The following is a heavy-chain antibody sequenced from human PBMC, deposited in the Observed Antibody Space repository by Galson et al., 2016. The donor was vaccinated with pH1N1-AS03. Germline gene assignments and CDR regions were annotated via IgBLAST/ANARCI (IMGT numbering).Heavy chain of an antibody. CDR2: VSNDGNNK. D-gene: IGHD2/OR15-2a*01. Sequence: SLRLSCAASGFPFSNSGMHWVRQAPGKGLEWMAAVSNDGNNKWYADSVKGRFTISRDNSKNTLYLQVNSVRAEDTAVYYCARDALLSLPGGIDFWGQGTLVTVSS. V-gene: IGHV3-30*19. CDR1: GFPFSNSG. J-gene: IGHJ4*02. CDR3: ARDALLSLPGGIDF.